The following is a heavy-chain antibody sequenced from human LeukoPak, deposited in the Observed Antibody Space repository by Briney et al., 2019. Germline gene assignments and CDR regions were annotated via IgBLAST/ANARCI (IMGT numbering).Heavy chain of an antibody. CDR1: GYTFTGYD. V-gene: IGHV1-8*01. CDR3: TRGSLSGSSRDY. CDR2: MNPNTGDT. Sequence: ASVRVSCKASGYTFTGYDINWVRQATGQGLEWMGWMNPNTGDTGYAQKFQGRVTMTRNSSIDTAYMELSGLRSEDTAIYYCTRGSLSGSSRDYWGQGTLLTVSS. J-gene: IGHJ4*02. D-gene: IGHD1-26*01.